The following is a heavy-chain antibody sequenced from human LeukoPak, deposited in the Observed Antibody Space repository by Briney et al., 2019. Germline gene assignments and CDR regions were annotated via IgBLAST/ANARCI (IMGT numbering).Heavy chain of an antibody. CDR3: ATDIGWFRLDP. J-gene: IGHJ5*02. Sequence: GGSLRLSCAASELRFSIYWMSWVRQAPGKGLEWVANIKQDGSERSYVDSVKGRFTISRDNAKNSLYLQMNSLRAEDTAVYYCATDIGWFRLDPWGQGTLVTVSS. V-gene: IGHV3-7*03. CDR2: IKQDGSER. D-gene: IGHD6-19*01. CDR1: ELRFSIYW.